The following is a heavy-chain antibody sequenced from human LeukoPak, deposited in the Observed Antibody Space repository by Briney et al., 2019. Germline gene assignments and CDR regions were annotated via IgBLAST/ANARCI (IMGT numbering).Heavy chain of an antibody. Sequence: PGGSLRLSCAASGFTFSSYAMNWVRQTPGKGLEWVSFITGDAGSTSYADSVKGRFTISRDNSKNTLFLQLNSLSAEDTAVYYCAETTGNGHWLIEFWGQGTLVTVSS. J-gene: IGHJ4*02. D-gene: IGHD4-23*01. V-gene: IGHV3-23*01. CDR3: AETTGNGHWLIEF. CDR1: GFTFSSYA. CDR2: ITGDAGST.